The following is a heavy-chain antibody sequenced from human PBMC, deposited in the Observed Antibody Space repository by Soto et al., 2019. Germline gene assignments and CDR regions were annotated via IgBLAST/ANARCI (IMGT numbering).Heavy chain of an antibody. CDR3: ASDPYYYASGF. D-gene: IGHD3-10*01. Sequence: GGSLRLSCAASGFRFSDHYMTWIRQAPGKGLEWVSKISGDATTTYYADSVKGRFTVSRDNAKNSVYLQMNSLRVEDTAVYYCASDPYYYASGFWGQGTLVTVSS. V-gene: IGHV3-11*01. J-gene: IGHJ4*02. CDR2: ISGDATTT. CDR1: GFRFSDHY.